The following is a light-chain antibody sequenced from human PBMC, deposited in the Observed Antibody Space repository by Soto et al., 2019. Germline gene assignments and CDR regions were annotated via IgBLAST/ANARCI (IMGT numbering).Light chain of an antibody. CDR3: MQALQTPWT. CDR1: QSLLHSNGYNY. CDR2: LGS. Sequence: DIVLTQSPLSLPVTPGEPASISCRSSQSLLHSNGYNYLDWYLQKPGQSPQLLIYLGSNRASGVPARFSCSGSCTDFTLKISRVEAEDAGVYYCMQALQTPWTFGQGTKVEIK. J-gene: IGKJ1*01. V-gene: IGKV2-28*01.